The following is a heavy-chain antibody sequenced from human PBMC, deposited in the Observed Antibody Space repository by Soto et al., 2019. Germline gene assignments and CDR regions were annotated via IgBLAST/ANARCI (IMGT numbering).Heavy chain of an antibody. V-gene: IGHV5-51*01. J-gene: IGHJ4*02. CDR1: GYSFTSYW. D-gene: IGHD6-13*01. CDR3: ARWKGAAAGFYYFDY. CDR2: IYPGDSDT. Sequence: GESLKISCKGSGYSFTSYWIGWVRQMPGKDLEWMGIIYPGDSDTRYSPSFQGQVTISADKSISTAYLQWSSLKASDTAMYYCARWKGAAAGFYYFDYWGQGTLVTVSS.